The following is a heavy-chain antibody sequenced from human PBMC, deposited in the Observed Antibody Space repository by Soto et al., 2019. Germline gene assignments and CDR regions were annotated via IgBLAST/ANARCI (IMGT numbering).Heavy chain of an antibody. V-gene: IGHV4-31*03. CDR3: ARLEDIVVVPAARGSRWFDP. D-gene: IGHD2-2*01. CDR2: IYYSGST. J-gene: IGHJ5*02. Sequence: SETLSLTCTVSGGSISSGGYYWSWIRQHPGKGLEWIGYIYYSGSTYYNPSLKSRVTISVDTSKNQFSLKLSSVTAADTAVYYCARLEDIVVVPAARGSRWFDPWGQGTLVTVSS. CDR1: GGSISSGGYY.